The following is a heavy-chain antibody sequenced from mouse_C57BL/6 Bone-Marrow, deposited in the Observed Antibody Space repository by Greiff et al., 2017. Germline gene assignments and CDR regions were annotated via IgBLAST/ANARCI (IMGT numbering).Heavy chain of an antibody. D-gene: IGHD2-1*01. CDR1: GYTFTSYW. CDR3: ARGGGNYFWYFDV. V-gene: IGHV1-55*01. J-gene: IGHJ1*03. Sequence: QVQQQQSGAELVKPGASVKMSCKASGYTFTSYWITWVKQRPGQGLEWIGDIYPGSGSTNYNEKFKSKATLTVDTSSSTAYMQLSSLTSEDSAVYYCARGGGNYFWYFDVWGTGTTVTVSS. CDR2: IYPGSGST.